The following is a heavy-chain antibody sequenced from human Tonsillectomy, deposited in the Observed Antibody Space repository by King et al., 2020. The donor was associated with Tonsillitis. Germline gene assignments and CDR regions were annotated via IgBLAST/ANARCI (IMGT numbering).Heavy chain of an antibody. Sequence: ITLKESGPTLVKPTQTLTLTCTFSGFSLSTSGVGVGWIRQPPGKALEWLALIYWNDDKRYSPSLKSRLTITKDTSKNQVVLTMTNMDPVDTATYYCAHQLGYCSGGSCFLGFNWFDPWGQGTLVTVSS. CDR2: IYWNDDK. D-gene: IGHD2-15*01. V-gene: IGHV2-5*01. J-gene: IGHJ5*02. CDR1: GFSLSTSGVG. CDR3: AHQLGYCSGGSCFLGFNWFDP.